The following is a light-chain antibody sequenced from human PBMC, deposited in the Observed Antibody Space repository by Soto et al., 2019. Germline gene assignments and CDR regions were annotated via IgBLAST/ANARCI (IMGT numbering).Light chain of an antibody. V-gene: IGKV3-20*01. CDR3: PQHGSYHRT. CDR1: QSVTSSY. Sequence: EIVLTQSPGTLSLSPGERATLSCRASQSVTSSYLAWYQLKPGQAPRLLIYGASSRATGIPDRFSGSGSGTDFTLTPSRLDPEDFAVYFCPQHGSYHRTVGQGTKVDSK. J-gene: IGKJ1*01. CDR2: GAS.